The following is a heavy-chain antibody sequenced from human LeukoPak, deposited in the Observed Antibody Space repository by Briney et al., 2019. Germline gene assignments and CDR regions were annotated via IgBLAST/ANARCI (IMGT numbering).Heavy chain of an antibody. CDR3: ARGPRGYCSGGSCRSFDY. CDR1: GGSFSGYY. J-gene: IGHJ4*02. Sequence: PSETLSLTCAVYGGSFSGYYWSWIRQPPGKGLEWIGEINHSGSTNYNPSLKSRVTISVDTSKNQFSLKLSSVTAADTAVYYCARGPRGYCSGGSCRSFDYWGQGTLVTVSS. D-gene: IGHD2-15*01. CDR2: INHSGST. V-gene: IGHV4-34*01.